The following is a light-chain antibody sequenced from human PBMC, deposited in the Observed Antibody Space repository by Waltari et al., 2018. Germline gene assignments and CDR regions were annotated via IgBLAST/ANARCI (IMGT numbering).Light chain of an antibody. V-gene: IGLV2-23*02. CDR2: EVT. CDR3: CSYAGSRIVV. Sequence: QSALTQPASVSGSPGQSITISCTGTSSDVGNYNLVSWYQHHPGKVPKLMIYEVTKRPSGISNRFSVAKSGNTASLTISGLQAEDEGDYYCCSYAGSRIVVFGGGTKMTVL. CDR1: SSDVGNYNL. J-gene: IGLJ2*01.